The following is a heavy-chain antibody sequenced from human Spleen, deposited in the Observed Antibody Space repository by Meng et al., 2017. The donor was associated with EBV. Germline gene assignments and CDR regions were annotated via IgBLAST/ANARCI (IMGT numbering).Heavy chain of an antibody. CDR1: GYTFTPYT. CDR2: INSGNGDT. V-gene: IGHV1-3*01. D-gene: IGHD5-12*01. J-gene: IGHJ4*02. CDR3: ARSRTVDIVNTSPFDS. Sequence: QVHLGQVGAEGKKPGASVKVSCKASGYTFTPYTVHWVRQAPGQRLEWMGWINSGNGDTKYSEKFQGRVTITRDTSASTAYMELSSLRSEDTAVYYCARSRTVDIVNTSPFDSWGQGTLVTVSS.